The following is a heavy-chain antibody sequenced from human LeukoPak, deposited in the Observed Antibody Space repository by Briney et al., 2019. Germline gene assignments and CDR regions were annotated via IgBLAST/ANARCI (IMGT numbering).Heavy chain of an antibody. V-gene: IGHV4-34*01. CDR1: GGSFNGYY. CDR3: ARGGRYDYVWGSYPFDY. Sequence: SETLSLTCAVYGGSFNGYYWSLIRQPPRKGLQWIGEINHSGSTNYNPSLKSRVTISVDTSKSQFSLKLSSVTAADTAVYYCARGGRYDYVWGSYPFDYWGQGTLVTVSS. J-gene: IGHJ4*02. CDR2: INHSGST. D-gene: IGHD3-16*02.